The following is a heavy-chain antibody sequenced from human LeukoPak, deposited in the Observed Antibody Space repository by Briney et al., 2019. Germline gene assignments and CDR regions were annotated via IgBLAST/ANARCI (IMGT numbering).Heavy chain of an antibody. CDR1: GGSINSSSYY. Sequence: SETLSLTCTVSGGSINSSSYYWGWIRQPPGMGLEWIGTIYYSGSTYYNPSLKSRVTISVDTSKNQFSLKLSSVTASDTAVYYCARRFAPSRNDAFDIWGQGTMVTVSS. CDR3: ARRFAPSRNDAFDI. V-gene: IGHV4-39*01. J-gene: IGHJ3*02. CDR2: IYYSGST. D-gene: IGHD3-10*01.